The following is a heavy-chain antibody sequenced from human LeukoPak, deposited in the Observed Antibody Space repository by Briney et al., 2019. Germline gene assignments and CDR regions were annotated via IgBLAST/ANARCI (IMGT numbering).Heavy chain of an antibody. CDR3: ARVIIVGATGI. CDR2: IYSGGST. V-gene: IGHV3-66*01. CDR1: GFTVSSNY. J-gene: IGHJ3*02. D-gene: IGHD1-26*01. Sequence: GGSLRLSCAASGFTVSSNYMSWVRQAPGKGLEWVSVIYSGGSTYYADSVKGRFTISRDNSKNTLFLQMSSLRAEDTAVYYCARVIIVGATGIWGQGTMVTVSS.